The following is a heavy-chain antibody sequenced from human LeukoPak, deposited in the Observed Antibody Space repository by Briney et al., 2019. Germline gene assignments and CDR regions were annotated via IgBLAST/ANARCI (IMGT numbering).Heavy chain of an antibody. V-gene: IGHV3-33*01. Sequence: GGSLRLSCAASGFTFSSYGMHWVRQAPGKGLEWVAVIWYDGSNKYYPDSVKGRFTISRDNSKNTLYLQMNSLRAEDTAVYYCAGSLGESTFDYWGQGTLVTVSS. CDR3: AGSLGESTFDY. J-gene: IGHJ4*02. CDR1: GFTFSSYG. CDR2: IWYDGSNK.